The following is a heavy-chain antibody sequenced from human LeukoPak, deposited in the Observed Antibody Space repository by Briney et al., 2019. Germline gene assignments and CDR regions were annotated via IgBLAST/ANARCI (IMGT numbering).Heavy chain of an antibody. D-gene: IGHD5-18*01. CDR1: GDSFSNYF. CDR3: GKGGLHLWWTNWFDP. V-gene: IGHV4-34*01. Sequence: PSETLSLTCGVHGDSFSNYFWTSLPQSPGKEVERKGDIHNSGRVNYNPSLGSRVTISFDTSEKQFSLKMTSVTAADTGVYYCGKGGLHLWWTNWFDPWGQGTSVTVSS. CDR2: IHNSGRV. J-gene: IGHJ5*02.